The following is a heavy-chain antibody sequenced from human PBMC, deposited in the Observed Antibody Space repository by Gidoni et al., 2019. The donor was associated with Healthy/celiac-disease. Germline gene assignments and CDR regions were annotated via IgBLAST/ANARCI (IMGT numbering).Heavy chain of an antibody. Sequence: GGSISSYYWSWIRQPPGKGLEWIGYIYYSGSTNYNPSLKSRVTISVDTSKNQFSLKLSSVTAADTAVYYCARGWVTYFILDAFDIWGQGTMVTVSS. J-gene: IGHJ3*02. D-gene: IGHD2-21*02. CDR2: IYYSGST. CDR1: GGSISSYY. CDR3: ARGWVTYFILDAFDI. V-gene: IGHV4-59*01.